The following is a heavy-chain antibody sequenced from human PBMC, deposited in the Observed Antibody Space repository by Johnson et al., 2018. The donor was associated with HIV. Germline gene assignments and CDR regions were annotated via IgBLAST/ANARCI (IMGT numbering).Heavy chain of an antibody. Sequence: VQLVESGGGVVQPGRSLRLSCAASGFTFSSYAMHWVRQAPAKGLEWVAIISYDGGDKYHADSVKGRFTISRDSSKNTLYLEMNTLRPEDTAMYYCAKDQTYNFWSGYYGGDAFDIWGQGTMVTVSS. D-gene: IGHD3-3*01. CDR2: ISYDGGDK. CDR3: AKDQTYNFWSGYYGGDAFDI. CDR1: GFTFSSYA. V-gene: IGHV3-30*04. J-gene: IGHJ3*02.